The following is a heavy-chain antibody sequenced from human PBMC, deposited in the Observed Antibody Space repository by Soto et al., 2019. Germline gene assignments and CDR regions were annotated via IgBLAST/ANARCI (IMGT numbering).Heavy chain of an antibody. V-gene: IGHV4-39*01. Sequence: SETLSLTCTVSGGSISSSSYYWGWIRQPPGKGLEWIGSIYYSGSTYYNPSLKSRVTISVDTSKNQFSLKLSSVTAADTAVYYCARVGSIAARYFDPWGQGTLVTVSS. CDR1: GGSISSSSYY. CDR2: IYYSGST. J-gene: IGHJ5*02. D-gene: IGHD6-6*01. CDR3: ARVGSIAARYFDP.